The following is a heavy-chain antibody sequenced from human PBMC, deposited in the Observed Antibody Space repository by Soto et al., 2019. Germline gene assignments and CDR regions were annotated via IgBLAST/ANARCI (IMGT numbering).Heavy chain of an antibody. CDR3: VRDRRVGHWFSY. CDR2: INKAGSEK. CDR1: GFTFSSGYNFRSFW. D-gene: IGHD2-15*01. J-gene: IGHJ4*02. V-gene: IGHV3-7*03. Sequence: VQLVESGGGSVQPGGSLRLSCAASGFTFSSGYNFRSFWMSWVRQPPGKGREWVANINKAGSEKYYMDSVTGRFTISRDNAKNSLYMQTDCLRAYDTDIYSCVRDRRVGHWFSYWGKG.